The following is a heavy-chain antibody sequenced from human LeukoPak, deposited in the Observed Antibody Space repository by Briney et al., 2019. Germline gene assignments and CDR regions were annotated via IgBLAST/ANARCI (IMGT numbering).Heavy chain of an antibody. CDR2: INWNGGST. CDR1: GFTFDDYG. D-gene: IGHD3-10*02. J-gene: IGHJ6*04. Sequence: GGSLRLSCAASGFTFDDYGMSWVRQAPGKGLEWVSGINWNGGSTGYADSVEGRFTISRDNAKNSLYLQMNSLRAEDTAVYYCAELGITMIGGVWGKGTTVTISS. V-gene: IGHV3-20*04. CDR3: AELGITMIGGV.